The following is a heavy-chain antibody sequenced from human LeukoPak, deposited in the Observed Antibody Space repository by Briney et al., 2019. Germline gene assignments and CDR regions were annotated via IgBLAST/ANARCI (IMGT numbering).Heavy chain of an antibody. J-gene: IGHJ1*01. CDR2: ISSDGNNK. Sequence: GGSLRLSCAAAGFTFSRYGMHWVRQAPGKGLEWVATISSDGNNKNYADSMKGRFTISRDNSKNTLYLQMNSLRAEDTAVYYCARDSGFSGTQRGEHWGQGTLVTVSS. D-gene: IGHD3-10*01. V-gene: IGHV3-30*03. CDR3: ARDSGFSGTQRGEH. CDR1: GFTFSRYG.